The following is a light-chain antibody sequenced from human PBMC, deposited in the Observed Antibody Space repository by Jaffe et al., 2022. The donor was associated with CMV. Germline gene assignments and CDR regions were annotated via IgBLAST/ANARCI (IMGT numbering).Light chain of an antibody. V-gene: IGLV3-1*01. CDR2: QDT. J-gene: IGLJ2*01. CDR3: QAWDSGTVV. CDR1: KLSDKF. Sequence: SYKLTQPPSVSVSPGQTASITCSGDKLSDKFACWYQQKPGQSPILVIYQDTQRPSGIPERFSGSNSGNTATLTISETQAMDEADYFCQAWDSGTVVFGGGTKLTVL.